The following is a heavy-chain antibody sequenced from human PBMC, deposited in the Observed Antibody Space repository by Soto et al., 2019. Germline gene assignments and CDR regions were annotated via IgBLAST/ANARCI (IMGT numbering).Heavy chain of an antibody. Sequence: QVQLQESGPGLVKPSETLSLTCTVSGDSVSSYYWCWIRQPPGKGLAWIGYIYSSGSTNDNPSLPSRVNRSFDTCKYHLSLGRSPVTAEDTALYSCVRHVLSSRCGVEVCGQGIKVTGS. J-gene: IGHJ6*01. CDR1: GDSVSSYY. V-gene: IGHV4-59*08. D-gene: IGHD6-13*01. CDR2: IYSSGST. CDR3: VRHVLSSRCGVEV.